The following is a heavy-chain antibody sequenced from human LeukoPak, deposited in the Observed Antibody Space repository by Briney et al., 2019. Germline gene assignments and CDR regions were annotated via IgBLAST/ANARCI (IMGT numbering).Heavy chain of an antibody. CDR1: GGSISSYY. J-gene: IGHJ6*03. Sequence: ASETLSLTCTVSGGSISSYYWSWIRQPPGKGLEWIGYIYYSGSTNYNPSLKSRVTISVDTSKNQFSLKLSSVTAADTAVYYCTSTVSYYYYYMDVWGKRTTVTVSS. CDR3: TSTVSYYYYYMDV. D-gene: IGHD3-22*01. V-gene: IGHV4-59*01. CDR2: IYYSGST.